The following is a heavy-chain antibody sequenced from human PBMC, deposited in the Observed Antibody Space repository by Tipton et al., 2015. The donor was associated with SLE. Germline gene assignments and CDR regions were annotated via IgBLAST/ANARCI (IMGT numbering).Heavy chain of an antibody. CDR1: GGSSSSTSYY. CDR3: AGAWQGYCSGGTCYVLDY. V-gene: IGHV4-61*02. D-gene: IGHD2-15*01. CDR2: VYTTGVT. J-gene: IGHJ4*02. Sequence: TLSLTCSVSGGSSSSTSYYCNWIRQPAGKGLEWVGRVYTTGVTNYNPSLKSRVTMSVDTSKKQFSLKLRSVTAADTAVYYCAGAWQGYCSGGTCYVLDYWGQGTLVTVSS.